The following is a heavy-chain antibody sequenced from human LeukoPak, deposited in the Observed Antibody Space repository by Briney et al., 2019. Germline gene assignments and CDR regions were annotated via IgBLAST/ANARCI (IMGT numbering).Heavy chain of an antibody. D-gene: IGHD4-17*01. Sequence: GGSLRLSCAASGFTFSSYSMNWVRQAPGKGLEWVSSISSSSSYIYYADSVKGRFTISRDNAKNSLYLQMNSLRAEDTAVYYCARGGDDYGDFPHLGDYMDVWGKGTTVTVSS. CDR3: ARGGDDYGDFPHLGDYMDV. V-gene: IGHV3-21*01. CDR2: ISSSSSYI. J-gene: IGHJ6*03. CDR1: GFTFSSYS.